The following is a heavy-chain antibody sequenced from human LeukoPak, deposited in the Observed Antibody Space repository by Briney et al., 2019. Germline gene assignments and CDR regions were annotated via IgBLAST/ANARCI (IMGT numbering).Heavy chain of an antibody. CDR1: GYTFTSYD. Sequence: GASVKVSCRASGYTFTSYDINWVRQAPGQGLEWMGWVSGYNGNTNYAQKFEGRVAMTTDTSSSTAYMELRSLRSDDTAIYYCARVRSSRAFDYWGQGTLVTVSS. CDR2: VSGYNGNT. CDR3: ARVRSSRAFDY. D-gene: IGHD1-26*01. J-gene: IGHJ4*02. V-gene: IGHV1-18*01.